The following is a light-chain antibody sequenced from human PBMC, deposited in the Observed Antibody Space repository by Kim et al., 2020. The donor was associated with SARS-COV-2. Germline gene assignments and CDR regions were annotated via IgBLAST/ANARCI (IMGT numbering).Light chain of an antibody. CDR3: QQYDNWPPGT. CDR1: QSVSSN. J-gene: IGKJ1*01. CDR2: GAS. V-gene: IGKV3-15*01. Sequence: EIVMTQSPATLSVSPGETATLSCRASQSVSSNLAWYQQKPGQAPRLLIYGASTRATGIPARVSGSGSGTEFTLTISSLQSEDFAVYYCQQYDNWPPGTFGQGTKVDIK.